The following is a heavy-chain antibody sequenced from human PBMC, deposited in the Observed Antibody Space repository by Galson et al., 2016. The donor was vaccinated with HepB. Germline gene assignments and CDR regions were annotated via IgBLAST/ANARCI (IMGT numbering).Heavy chain of an antibody. V-gene: IGHV3-30*18. Sequence: SLRLSCAASGITLNNYVTHWVRQSPGKGLEWLADMSQDGSIKMYGGSVRGRFAISRDDSKNTLCLQMNSLRAEDTAVYYCAKGYGGNLDDAFDIWGLGTMVTVSS. CDR1: GITLNNYV. CDR2: MSQDGSIK. J-gene: IGHJ3*02. D-gene: IGHD4/OR15-4a*01. CDR3: AKGYGGNLDDAFDI.